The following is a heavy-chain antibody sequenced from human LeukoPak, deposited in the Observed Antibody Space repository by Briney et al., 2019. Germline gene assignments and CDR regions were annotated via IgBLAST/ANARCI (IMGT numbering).Heavy chain of an antibody. CDR1: GGPISGYY. J-gene: IGHJ4*02. D-gene: IGHD5/OR15-5a*01. V-gene: IGHV4-4*07. Sequence: SETLSLTRTVPGGPISGYYWSWIRQPAGRGLEWIGHIYSSRTTNYNPSLKSRVTMSLDTSKNQFSLNLRSVTAADTAVYYCARLSPSPDYWGQGTLVTVSS. CDR3: ARLSPSPDY. CDR2: IYSSRTT.